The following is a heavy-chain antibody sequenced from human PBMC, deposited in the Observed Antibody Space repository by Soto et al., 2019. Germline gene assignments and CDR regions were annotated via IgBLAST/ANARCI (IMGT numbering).Heavy chain of an antibody. CDR3: ARDLGYCSSTSCSYDWFDP. CDR1: GYTFTSYD. CDR2: MNPNSGNT. D-gene: IGHD2-2*03. Sequence: ASVKVSCKASGYTFTSYDINWVRQATGQGLEWMGWMNPNSGNTGYAQKFQGRVTMTRNTSISTAYMELSSLRSEDTAVYYCARDLGYCSSTSCSYDWFDPRGQGTLVTVSS. V-gene: IGHV1-8*01. J-gene: IGHJ5*02.